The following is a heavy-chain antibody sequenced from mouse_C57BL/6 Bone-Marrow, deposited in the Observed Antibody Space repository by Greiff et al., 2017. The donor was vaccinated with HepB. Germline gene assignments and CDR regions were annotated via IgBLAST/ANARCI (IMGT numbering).Heavy chain of an antibody. CDR3: ARRSPLHYGSSYQFAY. CDR1: GYTFTDYN. V-gene: IGHV1-18*01. D-gene: IGHD1-1*01. J-gene: IGHJ3*01. CDR2: INPNNGGT. Sequence: VQLQLSGPELVKPGASVKIPCKASGYTFTDYNMDWVKQSHGKSLEWIGDINPNNGGTIYNQKFKGKATLTVDKSSSTAYMELRSLTSEDTAVYYCARRSPLHYGSSYQFAYWGQGTLVTVSA.